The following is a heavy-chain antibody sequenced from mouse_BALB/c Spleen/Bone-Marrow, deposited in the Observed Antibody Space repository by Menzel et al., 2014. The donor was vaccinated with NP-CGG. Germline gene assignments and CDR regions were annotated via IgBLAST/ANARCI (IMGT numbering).Heavy chain of an antibody. CDR3: VRGAHP. Sequence: VQLQQSGPELVKPGASVKISCKASGYVFSTSWMNWVKQRPGQGLEWIGRIYPGDRDANYNGNFKGKATLTADKSSSTAYMQLNSLTSVDSAVYFCVRGAHPWGQGTLVTVSA. V-gene: IGHV1-82*01. CDR2: IYPGDRDA. CDR1: GYVFSTSW. J-gene: IGHJ3*01.